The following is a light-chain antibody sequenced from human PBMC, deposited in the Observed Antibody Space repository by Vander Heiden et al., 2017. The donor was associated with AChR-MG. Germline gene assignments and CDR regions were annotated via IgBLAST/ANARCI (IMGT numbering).Light chain of an antibody. CDR3: QQYNNWPPYT. Sequence: DIVMTQSPATLSVSPGDRATLSCRASQSVSSNLAWYQQKPGQAPRPLIYGASTRATGIPARFSGSGSGTEFTLTISSLQSEDVAVYYCQQYNNWPPYTFGQGTKLEIK. J-gene: IGKJ2*01. CDR1: QSVSSN. V-gene: IGKV3-15*01. CDR2: GAS.